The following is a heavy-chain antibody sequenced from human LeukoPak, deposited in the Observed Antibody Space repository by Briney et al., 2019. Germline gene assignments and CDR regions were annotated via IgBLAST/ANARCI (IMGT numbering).Heavy chain of an antibody. CDR2: IYSGGST. J-gene: IGHJ6*03. V-gene: IGHV3-53*01. Sequence: SGGSLRLSCAASGFSVSSNYMNWVRQAPGKGLAWVSVIYSGGSTYYADSVKGRFTISRDNSKNTLYLQMNSLRAEDTAVYYCARGKKYSTGWYYMDVWGKGTTVTISS. CDR1: GFSVSSNY. D-gene: IGHD6-19*01. CDR3: ARGKKYSTGWYYMDV.